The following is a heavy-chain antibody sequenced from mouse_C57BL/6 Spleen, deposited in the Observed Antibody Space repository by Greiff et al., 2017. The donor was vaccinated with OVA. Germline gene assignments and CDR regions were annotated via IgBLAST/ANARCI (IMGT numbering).Heavy chain of an antibody. CDR3: ARRNRGAMDY. CDR2: INPNNGGT. V-gene: IGHV1-18*01. Sequence: VQLKESGPELVKPGASVKIPCKASGYTFTDYNMDWVKQSHGKSLEWIGDINPNNGGTIYNQKFKGKATLTVDKSSSTAYMELRSLTSGDTAVYYCARRNRGAMDYWGQGTSVTVSS. J-gene: IGHJ4*01. CDR1: GYTFTDYN.